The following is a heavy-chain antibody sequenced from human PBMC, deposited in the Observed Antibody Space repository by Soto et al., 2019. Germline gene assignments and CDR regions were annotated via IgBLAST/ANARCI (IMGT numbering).Heavy chain of an antibody. Sequence: SEPLSLTLSVSGGSLSSDDDYWTWIRQPPGGGLEWIGYIYDTERTSSTPSLESRVTISIDTSKNQFSLKLSSVSAADTAVYYCAREGSSSPEYFDFWGPGTLVTVSS. D-gene: IGHD2-15*01. CDR3: AREGSSSPEYFDF. CDR1: GGSLSSDDDY. V-gene: IGHV4-30-4*01. CDR2: IYDTERT. J-gene: IGHJ4*02.